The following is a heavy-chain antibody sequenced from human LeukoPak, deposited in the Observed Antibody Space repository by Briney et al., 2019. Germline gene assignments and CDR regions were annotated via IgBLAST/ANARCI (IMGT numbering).Heavy chain of an antibody. Sequence: PGGSLRLSCAASGFTFSNYNMNWVRQAPRKGLEWVSYTSVSSDTIYYADSVRGRFTISRDNAKNSLYLQMNSLRAEDTAVYYCVKGIVAAGGTVFDYWGQGTPVPVSS. CDR1: GFTFSNYN. J-gene: IGHJ4*02. V-gene: IGHV3-48*04. CDR2: TSVSSDTI. D-gene: IGHD6-13*01. CDR3: VKGIVAAGGTVFDY.